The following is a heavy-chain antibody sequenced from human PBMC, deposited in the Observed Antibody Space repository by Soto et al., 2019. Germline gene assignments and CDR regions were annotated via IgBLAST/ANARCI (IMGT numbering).Heavy chain of an antibody. CDR3: AKNPGYNSGWYSIDY. Sequence: QVQLVESGGGVVQPGRSLRLSCAASGFTFSNYGMHWVRQALGKGLEWVAVISYDGSNKYYADSVKGRFTISRDNSKNTLYLQMNSLRVEDTAMYYCAKNPGYNSGWYSIDYWGQGTLVTVSS. J-gene: IGHJ4*02. CDR1: GFTFSNYG. V-gene: IGHV3-30*18. CDR2: ISYDGSNK. D-gene: IGHD6-19*01.